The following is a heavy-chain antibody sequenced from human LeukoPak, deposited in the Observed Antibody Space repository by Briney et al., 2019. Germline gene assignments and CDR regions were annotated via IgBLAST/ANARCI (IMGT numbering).Heavy chain of an antibody. CDR2: IKSKADGETT. D-gene: IGHD3-10*01. CDR1: GFTFTHAW. CDR3: TTDLGITMIRGVIVS. V-gene: IGHV3-15*01. Sequence: GGSLRLSCAASGFTFTHAWMTWVRQAPGKGLEWVGRIKSKADGETTEYAAPVKGRFFMSRDDSKATLYLQMNYLQTEDTAVYYCTTDLGITMIRGVIVSWGQGTLVTVSS. J-gene: IGHJ4*02.